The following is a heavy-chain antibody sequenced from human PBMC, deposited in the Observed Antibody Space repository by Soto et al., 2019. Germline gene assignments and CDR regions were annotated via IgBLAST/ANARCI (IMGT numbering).Heavy chain of an antibody. D-gene: IGHD3-3*01. Sequence: SETLSLTCTVSGGSISSSSYYWGWIRQPPGKGLEWIGSIYYSGSTYYNPSLKSRVTISVDTSKNQFSLKLSSVTAADTAVYYCARGQRFSDWFDPWGQGTLVTVSS. V-gene: IGHV4-39*01. CDR2: IYYSGST. CDR1: GGSISSSSYY. J-gene: IGHJ5*02. CDR3: ARGQRFSDWFDP.